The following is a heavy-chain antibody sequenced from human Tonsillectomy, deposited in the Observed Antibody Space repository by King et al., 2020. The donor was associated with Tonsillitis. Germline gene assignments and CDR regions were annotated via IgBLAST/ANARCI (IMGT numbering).Heavy chain of an antibody. J-gene: IGHJ4*02. V-gene: IGHV3-23*04. CDR1: GFTFSSYA. CDR2: ISGSGGST. CDR3: AKDSGGXHXDVLRFLEWXPDFDY. Sequence: VQLVESGGGLVQPGGSLRLSCAASGFTFSSYAMSWVRQAPGKGLEWVSAISGSGGSTYYADSVKGRFTISRDNSKNTLYLQMNSLRAEDTAVYYCAKDSGGXHXDVLRFLEWXPDFDYWGQGTLVTVSS. D-gene: IGHD3-3*01.